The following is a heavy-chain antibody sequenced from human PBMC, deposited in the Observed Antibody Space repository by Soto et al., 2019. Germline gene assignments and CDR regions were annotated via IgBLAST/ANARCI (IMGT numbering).Heavy chain of an antibody. CDR2: MDQDGSEK. V-gene: IGHV3-7*05. Sequence: EVQLVESGGGLVQPGGSLRLSCAASRFFFSGYWMSWVRQAPGKGLEWVANMDQDGSEKYYADSVKGRFTISRDNAKNTLYLQMNSLRADDTAVYYCVRDPGRLQLHEYWGQGTRVTVSS. D-gene: IGHD6-25*01. J-gene: IGHJ4*02. CDR3: VRDPGRLQLHEY. CDR1: RFFFSGYW.